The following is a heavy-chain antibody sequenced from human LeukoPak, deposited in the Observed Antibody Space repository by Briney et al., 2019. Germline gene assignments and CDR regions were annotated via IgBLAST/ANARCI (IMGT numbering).Heavy chain of an antibody. J-gene: IGHJ4*02. Sequence: GFSVKVSCKASGGTFSSYAISWVRQAPGQGLEWMGRIIPIFGTANYVQKFQGRVTITTDESTSTAYMELSSLRSEDTAVYYCARSPYRKSYAAFDYWGQGTLVTVSS. D-gene: IGHD2-2*01. CDR3: ARSPYRKSYAAFDY. V-gene: IGHV1-69*05. CDR2: IIPIFGTA. CDR1: GGTFSSYA.